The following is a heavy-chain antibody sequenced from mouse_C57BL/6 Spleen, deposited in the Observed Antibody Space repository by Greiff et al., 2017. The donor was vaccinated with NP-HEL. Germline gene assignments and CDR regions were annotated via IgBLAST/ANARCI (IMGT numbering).Heavy chain of an antibody. V-gene: IGHV1-26*01. J-gene: IGHJ2*01. D-gene: IGHD1-1*01. Sequence: EVQLQQSGPELVKPGASVKISCKASGYTFTDYYMNWVKQSHGKSLEWIGDINPNNGGTSYNQKFKGKATLTVDKSSSTAYMELRSLTSEDSAVYYCARSYYGSSGDYFDYWGQGTTLTVSS. CDR1: GYTFTDYY. CDR2: INPNNGGT. CDR3: ARSYYGSSGDYFDY.